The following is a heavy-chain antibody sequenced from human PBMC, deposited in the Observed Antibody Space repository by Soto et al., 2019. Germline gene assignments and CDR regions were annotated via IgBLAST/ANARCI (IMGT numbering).Heavy chain of an antibody. CDR1: GGTFSSYA. CDR3: ARDRPNSSSDPDY. CDR2: IIPIFGTA. D-gene: IGHD6-6*01. J-gene: IGHJ4*02. Sequence: ASVKVSCKASGGTFSSYAISWVRQAPGQGLEWMGGIIPIFGTANYAQKFQGRVTITADESTSTAYMELSSLRSEDTAVYYCARDRPNSSSDPDYWGQGTLVTVSS. V-gene: IGHV1-69*13.